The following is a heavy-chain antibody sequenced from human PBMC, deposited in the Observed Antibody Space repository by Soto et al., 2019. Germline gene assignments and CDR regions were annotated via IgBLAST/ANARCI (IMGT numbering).Heavy chain of an antibody. CDR1: GFTFSSYG. CDR3: AKDERLRYFDWLSDYYYYGMDV. CDR2: ISYDGSNK. D-gene: IGHD3-9*01. V-gene: IGHV3-30*18. Sequence: GGSLRLSCAASGFTFSSYGMHWVRQAPGKGLEWVAVISYDGSNKYYADSVKGRFTISRDNSKNTLYLQMNSLRAEDTAVYYCAKDERLRYFDWLSDYYYYGMDVWGQGTTVTVSS. J-gene: IGHJ6*02.